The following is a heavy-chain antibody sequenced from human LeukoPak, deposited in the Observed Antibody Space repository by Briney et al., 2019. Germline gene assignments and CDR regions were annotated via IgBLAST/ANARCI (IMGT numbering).Heavy chain of an antibody. CDR2: INHSGST. CDR3: ARKRIAVAVPGFDY. J-gene: IGHJ4*02. CDR1: GGSFSGYY. V-gene: IGHV4-34*01. D-gene: IGHD6-19*01. Sequence: PSETLSLTCAVYGGSFSGYYWSWVRQPPGKGLEWVGEINHSGSTNYNPSHKSRVTISVDTSKNQFSLKLSSVTAADTAVYYCARKRIAVAVPGFDYWGQGTLVTVSS.